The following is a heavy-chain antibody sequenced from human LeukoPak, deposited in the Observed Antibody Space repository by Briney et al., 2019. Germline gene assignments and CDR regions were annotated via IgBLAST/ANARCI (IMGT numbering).Heavy chain of an antibody. D-gene: IGHD3-10*01. CDR3: ARDHSWYYYGSGSYLGCFDP. CDR2: IKQDGSEK. J-gene: IGHJ5*02. V-gene: IGHV3-7*01. CDR1: GFTFSSYW. Sequence: GGSLRLSCAASGFTFSSYWMSWVRQAPGKGLEWVANIKQDGSEKYYVDSVKGRFTISRDNAKNSLYLQMNSLRAEDTAVYYCARDHSWYYYGSGSYLGCFDPWGQGTLVTVSS.